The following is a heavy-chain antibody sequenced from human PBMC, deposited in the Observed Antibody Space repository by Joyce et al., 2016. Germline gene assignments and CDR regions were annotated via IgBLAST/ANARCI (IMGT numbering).Heavy chain of an antibody. V-gene: IGHV3-49*03. J-gene: IGHJ6*03. D-gene: IGHD3-3*01. Sequence: SGFSFGDYVMSWFRQAPGKGLEWVSFIRSKAFHVTTEYAASVKGRFVISRDDSKGIAYLQMNSLRTEDTAVYYCTRDYDFWSGSSDYHYYNMDVWGKGTTVIVSS. CDR3: TRDYDFWSGSSDYHYYNMDV. CDR1: GFSFGDYV. CDR2: IRSKAFHVTT.